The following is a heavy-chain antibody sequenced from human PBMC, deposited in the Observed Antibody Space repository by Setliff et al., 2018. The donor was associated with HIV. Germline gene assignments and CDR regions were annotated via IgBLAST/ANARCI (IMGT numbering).Heavy chain of an antibody. V-gene: IGHV4-34*01. CDR1: GRSFSGYY. Sequence: PSETLSLTCAVYGRSFSGYYWNWIRQSPGKGLEWIGSVYYSGTTYYNPSLKSRFSISIYKSKNQFSLRLSSVTAADTAVYYCARQPLVSAIGFEAFDIWGQGTKVTVSS. CDR2: VYYSGTT. J-gene: IGHJ3*02. D-gene: IGHD1-26*01. CDR3: ARQPLVSAIGFEAFDI.